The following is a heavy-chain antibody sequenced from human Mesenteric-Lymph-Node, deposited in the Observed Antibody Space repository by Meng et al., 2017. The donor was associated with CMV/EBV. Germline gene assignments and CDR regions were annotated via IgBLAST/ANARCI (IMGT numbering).Heavy chain of an antibody. Sequence: ETLSLTCAASGFTFSSYWMHWVRQVPGKGLVWVSRINTDGSSTSYADSVKGRFTISRDNAKNTLYLQMNSLRAEDTAVYYCASLGSSSTFDIWGQGTMVTVSS. J-gene: IGHJ3*02. CDR1: GFTFSSYW. CDR2: INTDGSST. D-gene: IGHD6-6*01. CDR3: ASLGSSSTFDI. V-gene: IGHV3-74*01.